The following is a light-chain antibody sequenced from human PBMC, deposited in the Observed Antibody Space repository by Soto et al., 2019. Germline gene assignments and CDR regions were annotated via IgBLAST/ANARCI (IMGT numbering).Light chain of an antibody. Sequence: EIVFTQSPCTLSLSPGERATLSCRASQSVSSSYLAWYQQKPGQAPRLLIYDASSRATGIPDRFSGSGSGTDFTLTISRLEPEDFAVYYCQQYGSLPFTFGPGTKVDIK. J-gene: IGKJ3*01. CDR1: QSVSSSY. CDR2: DAS. CDR3: QQYGSLPFT. V-gene: IGKV3-20*01.